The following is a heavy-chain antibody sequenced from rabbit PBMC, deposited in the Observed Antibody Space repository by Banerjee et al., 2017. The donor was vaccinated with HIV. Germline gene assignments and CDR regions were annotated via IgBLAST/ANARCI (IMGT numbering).Heavy chain of an antibody. D-gene: IGHD2-1*01. V-gene: IGHV1S45*01. J-gene: IGHJ2*01. Sequence: QQQLVESGGGLVKPGASLTLTCTASGFSFSSNYYICWVRQAPGKGLEWIACIYSGSSASTYYASWAKGRFTISKISSTTVTLQMTSLTAADTATYFCARDAADYGGYGDWGPGTLVTVS. CDR1: GFSFSSNYY. CDR3: ARDAADYGGYGD. CDR2: IYSGSSAST.